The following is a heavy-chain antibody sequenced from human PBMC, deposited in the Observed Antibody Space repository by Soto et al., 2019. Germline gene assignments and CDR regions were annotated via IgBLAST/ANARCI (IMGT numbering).Heavy chain of an antibody. V-gene: IGHV4-59*08. CDR1: GDSISTDC. Sequence: SETMSVTCTVAGDSISTDCWSWIRQSPGKGLEWIGFIYYGGSTNYNPSLKSRVTISVDTPKNQFSLKLSSVTAADTAVYYCAKNWNWGSLVHWGQGTLVTVSS. D-gene: IGHD7-27*01. CDR3: AKNWNWGSLVH. J-gene: IGHJ4*02. CDR2: IYYGGST.